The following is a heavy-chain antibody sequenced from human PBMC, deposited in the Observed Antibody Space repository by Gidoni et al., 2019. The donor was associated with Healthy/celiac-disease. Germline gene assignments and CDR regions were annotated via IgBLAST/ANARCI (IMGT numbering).Heavy chain of an antibody. CDR3: AHRRGGYSSSLYYYYGMDV. J-gene: IGHJ6*02. Sequence: QITLKESGPTLVTPTQTLTLTCTFSGFSPSTSGVGVGWIRQPPGKALEWLALIYWDDDKRYSPSLKSRLTITKDTSKNQVVLTMTNMDPVDTATYYCAHRRGGYSSSLYYYYGMDVWGQGTTVTVSS. V-gene: IGHV2-5*02. CDR2: IYWDDDK. CDR1: GFSPSTSGVG. D-gene: IGHD6-6*01.